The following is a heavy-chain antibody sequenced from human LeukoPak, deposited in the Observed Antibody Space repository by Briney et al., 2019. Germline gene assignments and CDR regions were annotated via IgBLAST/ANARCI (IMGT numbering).Heavy chain of an antibody. J-gene: IGHJ3*02. Sequence: GASVKVSCKASGYTFTGYYMHWVRQAPGQGLEWMGWINPNSGVTNYAQKFQGRVTMTRDTSISTAYMELSRLRSDDTAVYYCARGVRYCSSTSCYRSFDIWGQGTMVTVSS. CDR1: GYTFTGYY. D-gene: IGHD2-2*02. CDR3: ARGVRYCSSTSCYRSFDI. CDR2: INPNSGVT. V-gene: IGHV1-2*02.